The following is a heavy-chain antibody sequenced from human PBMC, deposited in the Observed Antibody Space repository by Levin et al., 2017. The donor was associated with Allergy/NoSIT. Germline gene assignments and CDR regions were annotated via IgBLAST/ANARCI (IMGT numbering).Heavy chain of an antibody. CDR3: ARCPPHYCSGGSCYSCEGFDY. V-gene: IGHV5-51*01. Sequence: GGSLRLSCKGSGSSFTSYWIGWVRQMPGKGLEWMGIIFPGDSDTRYSPSFQGQVTISADKSISTAYLQWSSLKASDTAMYYCARCPPHYCSGGSCYSCEGFDYWGQGTPVTVSS. CDR2: IFPGDSDT. D-gene: IGHD2-15*01. J-gene: IGHJ4*02. CDR1: GSSFTSYW.